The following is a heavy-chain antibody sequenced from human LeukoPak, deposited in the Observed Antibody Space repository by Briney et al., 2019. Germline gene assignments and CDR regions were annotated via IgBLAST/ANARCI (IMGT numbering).Heavy chain of an antibody. Sequence: PSETLSLTCTVSGGSISSYYWSWNRQPPGKGLEWIGYIYYSGSTSYNPSLKSRVTISVDTSKNQFSLKLSSVTAADTAVYYCARETVTTEFDYWGQGTLVTVSS. V-gene: IGHV4-59*01. CDR2: IYYSGST. CDR1: GGSISSYY. D-gene: IGHD4-17*01. CDR3: ARETVTTEFDY. J-gene: IGHJ4*02.